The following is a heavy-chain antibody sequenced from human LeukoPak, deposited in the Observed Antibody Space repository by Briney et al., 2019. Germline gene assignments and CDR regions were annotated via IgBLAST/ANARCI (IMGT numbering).Heavy chain of an antibody. V-gene: IGHV3-30*18. D-gene: IGHD6-19*01. Sequence: GRSLRLSCAASGFTFSSYGMHWVRQAPGKGLEWVAVISYDGSNKYYADSVKGRFTISRDNSKNTLYLQMNSLRAEDTAVYYCAKEEYRSGSDDAFDIWGQGTMVTVSS. CDR1: GFTFSSYG. CDR3: AKEEYRSGSDDAFDI. CDR2: ISYDGSNK. J-gene: IGHJ3*02.